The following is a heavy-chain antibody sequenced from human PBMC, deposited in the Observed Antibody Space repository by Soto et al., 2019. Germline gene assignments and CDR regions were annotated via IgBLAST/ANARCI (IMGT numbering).Heavy chain of an antibody. V-gene: IGHV3-30-3*01. CDR2: ISYDGSNK. CDR1: GFTFSSYA. J-gene: IGHJ6*02. D-gene: IGHD5-12*01. Sequence: PGGSLRLSCAASGFTFSSYALPCVRQAPGKGLEWLAVISYDGSNKYYADSVKGRFTISRDNSKNTLYLQMNSLRAEDTAVYYCARRGYDYPMDHYYNGVEVWGQGTTVTVSS. CDR3: ARRGYDYPMDHYYNGVEV.